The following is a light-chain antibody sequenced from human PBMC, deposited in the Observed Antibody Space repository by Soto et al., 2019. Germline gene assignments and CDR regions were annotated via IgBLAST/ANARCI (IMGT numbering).Light chain of an antibody. CDR3: SSFTNRKTYV. CDR2: DVN. Sequence: QSALTQPASVSGSPGQSIAISCTGTSSDVGDYNSVSWFQQHPGKAPKLIIYDVNDRPSAVSDRFSGSKSGNTASLTISGLQTEDEADYYCSSFTNRKTYVFGTGTKLTVL. CDR1: SSDVGDYNS. J-gene: IGLJ1*01. V-gene: IGLV2-14*01.